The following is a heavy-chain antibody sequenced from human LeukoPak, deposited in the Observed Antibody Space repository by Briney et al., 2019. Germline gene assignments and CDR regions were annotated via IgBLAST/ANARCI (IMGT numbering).Heavy chain of an antibody. Sequence: SETLSLTCTVSGGSISSYYWSWIRQPPGKGLEWIEYIYYSGSTNYNPSLKSRVTISVDTSKNQFSLKLSSVTAADTAVYYCARDQRYSGSFDYWGQGTLVTVSS. CDR2: IYYSGST. CDR3: ARDQRYSGSFDY. CDR1: GGSISSYY. V-gene: IGHV4-59*01. J-gene: IGHJ4*02. D-gene: IGHD1-26*01.